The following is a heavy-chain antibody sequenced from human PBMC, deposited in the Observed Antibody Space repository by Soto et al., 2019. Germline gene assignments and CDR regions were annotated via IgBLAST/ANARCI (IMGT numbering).Heavy chain of an antibody. CDR3: ARDFAYFDS. CDR2: VYHTGRT. J-gene: IGHJ4*02. V-gene: IGHV4-34*11. D-gene: IGHD3-3*01. Sequence: PSETLSLTCAVYCGSFSGYYWSWIRQPPGKGLEWIGYVYHTGRTSYNPSLKSRVSISMDTSKNQFSLNLDSVTAADTAVYFCARDFAYFDSWGQGTLVTVSS. CDR1: CGSFSGYY.